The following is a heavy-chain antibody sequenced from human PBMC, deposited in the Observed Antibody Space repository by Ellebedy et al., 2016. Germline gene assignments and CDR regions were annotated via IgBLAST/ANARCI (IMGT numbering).Heavy chain of an antibody. CDR3: AGSPYVKYFDS. Sequence: SETLSLTCAVYGGSFMGNSWSWVRQTPGQGLEWIGQIIHTGTTDYASSLESRVTISVDPSKNQFSLKLSSVTAADTAVYYCAGSPYVKYFDSWGQGTPVTVSS. CDR1: GGSFMGNS. J-gene: IGHJ4*02. CDR2: IIHTGTT. D-gene: IGHD3-10*02. V-gene: IGHV4-34*12.